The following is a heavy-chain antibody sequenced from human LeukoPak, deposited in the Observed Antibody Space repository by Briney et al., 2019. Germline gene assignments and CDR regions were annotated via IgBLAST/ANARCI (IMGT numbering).Heavy chain of an antibody. Sequence: GASVKVSCKASGYTFTSYDINWVRQATGQGLEWMGWMNPNSGNTGYAQKFQGRVTMTRNTSISTAYMELSSLRSEDTAVYHCARGWRARYFDWSKLYYFDYWGQGTLVTVSS. D-gene: IGHD3-9*01. V-gene: IGHV1-8*01. CDR1: GYTFTSYD. J-gene: IGHJ4*02. CDR2: MNPNSGNT. CDR3: ARGWRARYFDWSKLYYFDY.